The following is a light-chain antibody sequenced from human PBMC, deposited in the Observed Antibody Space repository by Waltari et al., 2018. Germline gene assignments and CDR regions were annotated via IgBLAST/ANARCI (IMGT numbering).Light chain of an antibody. J-gene: IGKJ1*01. V-gene: IGKV1-39*01. CDR3: QKSFSSRT. CDR2: GAS. CDR1: QSIGSF. Sequence: IACREVQSIGSFLSWYKRKAGKAPKLLIYGASTLQSGVLSRFSGSGSGTDFTLTITSLRPEDFATYYCQKSFSSRTFGQGTKVEIK.